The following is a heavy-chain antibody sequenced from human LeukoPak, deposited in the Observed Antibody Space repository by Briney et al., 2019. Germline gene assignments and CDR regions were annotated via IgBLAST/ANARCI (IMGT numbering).Heavy chain of an antibody. J-gene: IGHJ3*01. CDR2: IKQDGSEK. D-gene: IGHD3-10*01. Sequence: GGSLRLSCAASGFTFSSYAMSWVRQAPGKGLEWVANIKQDGSEKYYVDSVGGRFSISRDNAKNSLDLQMNSLRAEDTAVYYCARRRFGELLRDAFDLWGQGTMVTVSS. V-gene: IGHV3-7*01. CDR1: GFTFSSYA. CDR3: ARRRFGELLRDAFDL.